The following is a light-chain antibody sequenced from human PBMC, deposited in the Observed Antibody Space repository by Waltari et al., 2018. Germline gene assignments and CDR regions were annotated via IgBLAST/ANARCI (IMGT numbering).Light chain of an antibody. J-gene: IGKJ1*01. CDR2: AAS. CDR3: QNHERLPAT. CDR1: QSIGTY. Sequence: LTQSPATLSLSPGERATLPCRASQSIGTYLAWYQQKPGQAPRLLMYAASRRATGIPDRFSGSGSGTDFSLTISRLEPEDFAVYFCQNHERLPATFGQGTKVEIK. V-gene: IGKV3-20*01.